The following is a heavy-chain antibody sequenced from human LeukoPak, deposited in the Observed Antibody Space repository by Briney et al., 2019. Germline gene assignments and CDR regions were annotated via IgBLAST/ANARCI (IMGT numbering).Heavy chain of an antibody. CDR1: GFTFSSYG. D-gene: IGHD3-22*01. CDR3: AKDRWGSSGPFYY. CDR2: MSYDGSDK. Sequence: PGRSLRLSCAASGFTFSSYGMHWVRQAPGKGLEWVAVMSYDGSDKYNADSVKGRFTISRDNSKKTLYLQMNSLRAEDTAVYYCAKDRWGSSGPFYYWGQGTLVTVSS. V-gene: IGHV3-30*18. J-gene: IGHJ4*02.